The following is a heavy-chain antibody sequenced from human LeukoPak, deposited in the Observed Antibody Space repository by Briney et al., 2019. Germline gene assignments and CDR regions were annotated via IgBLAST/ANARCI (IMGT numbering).Heavy chain of an antibody. CDR2: ISSSGNTI. J-gene: IGHJ4*02. CDR1: GFSFSDYY. Sequence: GGSLRLSCAASGFSFSDYYMSWIRQAPGKGLEWVSYISSSGNTIYYADSVKGRFTISRDNAKNSLCLQMNSLRAEDTAVYYCARDQYYYDSSAPPLYWGQGTLVTVSS. V-gene: IGHV3-11*01. CDR3: ARDQYYYDSSAPPLY. D-gene: IGHD3-22*01.